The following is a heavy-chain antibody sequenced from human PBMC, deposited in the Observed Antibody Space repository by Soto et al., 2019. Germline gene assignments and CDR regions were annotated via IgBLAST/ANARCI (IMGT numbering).Heavy chain of an antibody. CDR1: GYTFTSYD. CDR2: ISTYNGNT. J-gene: IGHJ5*02. CDR3: ARGFRVAATRWWFDP. D-gene: IGHD2-15*01. V-gene: IGHV1-18*01. Sequence: QVQLVQSGAEVKKPGASVKVSCKASGYTFTSYDISWVRQAPGQGLEWMGWISTYNGNTNYAQKLQGRVTITTDKSTSTAYMELRSLRSDDTAVYYCARGFRVAATRWWFDPWGQGTLVTVSS.